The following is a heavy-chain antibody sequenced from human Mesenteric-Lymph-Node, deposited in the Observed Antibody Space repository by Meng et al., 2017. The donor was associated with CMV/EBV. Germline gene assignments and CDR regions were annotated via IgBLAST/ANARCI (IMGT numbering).Heavy chain of an antibody. CDR2: ISSSSSYI. D-gene: IGHD4-17*01. V-gene: IGHV3-21*01. CDR3: ASSLRALGGMDV. J-gene: IGHJ6*02. CDR1: GFTFDDYA. Sequence: GESLKISCAASGFTFDDYAMHWVRQAPGKGLEWVSSISSSSSYIYYADSVKGRFTISRDNAKNSLYLQMNSLRAEDTAVYYCASSLRALGGMDVWGQGTTVTVSS.